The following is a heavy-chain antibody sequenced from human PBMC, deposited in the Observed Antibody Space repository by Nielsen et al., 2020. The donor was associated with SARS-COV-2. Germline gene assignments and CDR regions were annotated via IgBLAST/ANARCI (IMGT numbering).Heavy chain of an antibody. Sequence: GESLKISCAASGFTFSSYAMSWVRQAPGKGLEWVSAISGSGGSTYYADSVKGRFTISRDNSKNTLYLQMNSLRAEDTAVYYCAKIDYVYAFDIWGQGTMVTVSS. V-gene: IGHV3-23*01. J-gene: IGHJ3*02. D-gene: IGHD4-17*01. CDR2: ISGSGGST. CDR1: GFTFSSYA. CDR3: AKIDYVYAFDI.